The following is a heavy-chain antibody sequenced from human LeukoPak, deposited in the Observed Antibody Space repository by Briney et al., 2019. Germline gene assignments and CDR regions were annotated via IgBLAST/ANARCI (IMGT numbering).Heavy chain of an antibody. Sequence: ASVKVSCKASGYTFTSYDINWVRQATGQGLEWMGWMNPNSGNTGYAQKFQGRVTMTRNTSISTAYMELSSLRSEDTAVYYCARRGSNYYDSSGYLSFDYWGKGTLVTVS. J-gene: IGHJ4*02. CDR1: GYTFTSYD. D-gene: IGHD3-22*01. V-gene: IGHV1-8*01. CDR2: MNPNSGNT. CDR3: ARRGSNYYDSSGYLSFDY.